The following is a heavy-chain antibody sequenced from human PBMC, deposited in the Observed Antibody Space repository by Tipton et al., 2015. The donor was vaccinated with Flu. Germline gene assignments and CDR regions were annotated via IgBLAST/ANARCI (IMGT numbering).Heavy chain of an antibody. CDR1: GGSISSYY. CDR2: TYTSGST. Sequence: TLSLTCTVSGGSISSYYWTWIRQPAGKGLEWIGRTYTSGSTKYNPSLKSRVTMSVDTSKNHFSLKLSSVTAADTAVYYCAWGSGSGTYMIFDSWGQGTLVTVSS. J-gene: IGHJ4*02. D-gene: IGHD3-10*01. V-gene: IGHV4-4*07. CDR3: AWGSGSGTYMIFDS.